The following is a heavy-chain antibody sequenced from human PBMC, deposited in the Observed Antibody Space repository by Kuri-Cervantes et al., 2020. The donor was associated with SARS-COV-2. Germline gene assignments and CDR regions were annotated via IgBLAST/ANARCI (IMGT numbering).Heavy chain of an antibody. Sequence: ASVKVSCKTPETTFPNYDVNWVRQTPGQGLEWMGWINPDTGGTNCAPKFQGRVTMTRDTSITTAYMELSRLRSDDTAMYYCARLSGFLYSSGWDDYWGQGTLVTVSS. CDR2: INPDTGGT. D-gene: IGHD6-19*01. J-gene: IGHJ4*02. CDR1: ETTFPNYD. CDR3: ARLSGFLYSSGWDDY. V-gene: IGHV1-2*02.